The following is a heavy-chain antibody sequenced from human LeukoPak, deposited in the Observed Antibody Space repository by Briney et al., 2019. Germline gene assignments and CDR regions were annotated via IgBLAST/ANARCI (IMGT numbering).Heavy chain of an antibody. D-gene: IGHD3-22*01. Sequence: SVKVSYKASGGTFSSYAISWVRQAPGQGLEWMGGIIPILGTANYAQKFQGRVTITADESTSTAYMELSSLRSEDTAVYYCARKSYYDSSGYYWGWFDPWGQGTVVTVSS. J-gene: IGHJ5*02. CDR2: IIPILGTA. CDR3: ARKSYYDSSGYYWGWFDP. CDR1: GGTFSSYA. V-gene: IGHV1-69*13.